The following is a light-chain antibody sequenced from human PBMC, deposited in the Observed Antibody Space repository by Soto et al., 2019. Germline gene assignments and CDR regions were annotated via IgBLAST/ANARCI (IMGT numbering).Light chain of an antibody. V-gene: IGLV2-23*01. CDR3: CTYSDSKTLYD. CDR2: ETK. J-gene: IGLJ1*01. Sequence: QSVLTQPASVSGSPGQSITISCAGTSNDIGTYNLVSWYQQHPGTAPKLLIYETKKRPSGVSSRFSGSKSGNTASLTISGLQTDDEADYFCCTYSDSKTLYDLGTRTKHTVL. CDR1: SNDIGTYNL.